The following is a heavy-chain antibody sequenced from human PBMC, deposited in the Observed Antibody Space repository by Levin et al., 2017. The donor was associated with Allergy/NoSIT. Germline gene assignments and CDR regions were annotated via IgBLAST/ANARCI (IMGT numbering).Heavy chain of an antibody. CDR2: ISYDGSNK. J-gene: IGHJ4*02. CDR3: VKDLYHDSGWYSKYFDS. D-gene: IGHD6-13*01. V-gene: IGHV3-30*18. CDR1: GFTFSSYG. Sequence: GGSLRLSCAASGFTFSSYGMHWVRRAPGKGLEWVAIISYDGSNKYYADSVKGRFTISRDNSKNTVDLQMNSLSDADTAMYYCVKDLYHDSGWYSKYFDSWGRGTHVTVAS.